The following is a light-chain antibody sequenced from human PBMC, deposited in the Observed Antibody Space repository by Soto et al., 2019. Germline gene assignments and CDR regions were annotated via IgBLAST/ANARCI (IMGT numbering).Light chain of an antibody. CDR1: QSVSTN. Sequence: EVVMTQSPVTLSVSPGVRATLSCRASQSVSTNLAWYQQKPGQAPRLLIHRASTRAVGIPARFSGGGSGTEFTLTISSLQSEDFAVYYCQQYNKWPPWTFGQGTKVEIK. CDR2: RAS. V-gene: IGKV3-15*01. CDR3: QQYNKWPPWT. J-gene: IGKJ1*01.